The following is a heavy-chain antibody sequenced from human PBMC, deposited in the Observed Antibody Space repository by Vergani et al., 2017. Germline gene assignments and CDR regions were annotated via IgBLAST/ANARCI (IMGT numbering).Heavy chain of an antibody. CDR2: ISGSGGST. CDR3: AKARDPNCKVGNCYSYYYGLDL. CDR1: GFTFSSYA. V-gene: IGHV3-23*01. Sequence: EVQLLESGGGLVQPGGSLRLSCAASGFTFSSYAMSWVRQAPGKGLEWVSAISGSGGSTYYADSVKGRFTISRDNSKDTLYLQMNSLRVEDTAIYYCAKARDPNCKVGNCYSYYYGLDLWGQGTTVTVSS. J-gene: IGHJ6*02. D-gene: IGHD4-23*01.